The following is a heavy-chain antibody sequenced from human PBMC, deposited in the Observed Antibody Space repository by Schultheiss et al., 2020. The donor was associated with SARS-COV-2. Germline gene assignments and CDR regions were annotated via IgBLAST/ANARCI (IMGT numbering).Heavy chain of an antibody. CDR2: ISYDGSNK. CDR3: ARGLRFRLLSEYYFDY. J-gene: IGHJ4*02. D-gene: IGHD3-3*01. Sequence: GESLKISCTASGFTFSSYAIHWVRQAPGKGLEWVAVISYDGSNKYYAGSVKGRFTISRDNSKNTRYLQMNSLRAEDTAVYYCARGLRFRLLSEYYFDYWGQGTLVTVSS. V-gene: IGHV3-30-3*01. CDR1: GFTFSSYA.